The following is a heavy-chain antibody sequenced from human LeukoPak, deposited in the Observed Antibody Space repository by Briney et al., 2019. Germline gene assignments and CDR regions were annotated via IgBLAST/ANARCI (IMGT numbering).Heavy chain of an antibody. V-gene: IGHV3-74*01. J-gene: IGHJ4*02. D-gene: IGHD2-8*01. CDR1: GFTFSTYR. CDR3: TRDFNGLGY. CDR2: ISSDGTTT. Sequence: PGGSLRLSCAASGFTFSTYRMHWVRQAPGKGLVWVSLISSDGTTTNYADSVKGRFTISRDNAKNTLYLQMNSLRAEDSAVYCCTRDFNGLGYWGQGTLVTVSS.